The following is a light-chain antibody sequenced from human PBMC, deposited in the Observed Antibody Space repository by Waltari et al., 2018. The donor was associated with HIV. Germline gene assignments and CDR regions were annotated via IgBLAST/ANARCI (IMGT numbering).Light chain of an antibody. CDR1: PSVSSSY. J-gene: IGKJ1*01. CDR2: GAS. V-gene: IGKV3-20*01. CDR3: QQYGSTPGT. Sequence: ELVLTQSPGTLSLSPGERATLSCRASPSVSSSYLALYQQKPGQAPRLLIYGASSRATGIPDRFSGSGSGTDFTLTISRLEPEDLAVYYCQQYGSTPGTFGQGTKVEIK.